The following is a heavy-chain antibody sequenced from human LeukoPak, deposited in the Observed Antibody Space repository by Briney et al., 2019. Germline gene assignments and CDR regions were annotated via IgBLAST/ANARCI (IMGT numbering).Heavy chain of an antibody. Sequence: SETLSLTCTVSGGSISSYYWSWIRQPPGKGLEWIGYIYYSGTTNYNPSLKSRVTKSVDTSKNQFSLKLSSVTAADTAVYYCARGVYIAAAQYGYWGQGTLVTVSS. CDR1: GGSISSYY. CDR3: ARGVYIAAAQYGY. V-gene: IGHV4-59*01. CDR2: IYYSGTT. J-gene: IGHJ4*02. D-gene: IGHD6-13*01.